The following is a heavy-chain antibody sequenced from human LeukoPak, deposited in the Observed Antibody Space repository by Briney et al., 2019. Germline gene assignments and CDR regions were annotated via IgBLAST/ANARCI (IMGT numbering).Heavy chain of an antibody. J-gene: IGHJ6*03. CDR2: IIPILGIA. V-gene: IGHV1-69*16. D-gene: IGHD1-26*01. Sequence: GASVKVSCKASGGTFSSYTISWVRQAPGQGLEWMGRIIPILGIANYAQKFQGRVTITTDESTSTAYMELSSLRSEDTAVYYCARALVGATTYYYYYYMDVWGKGTTVTVSS. CDR3: ARALVGATTYYYYYYMDV. CDR1: GGTFSSYT.